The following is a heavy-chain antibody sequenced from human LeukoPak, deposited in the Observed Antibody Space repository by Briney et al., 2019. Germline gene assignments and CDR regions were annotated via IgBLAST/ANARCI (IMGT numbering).Heavy chain of an antibody. CDR3: AKGGGRFLISESDFDY. CDR1: GFTFSSYA. D-gene: IGHD1-26*01. CDR2: ISGSGGST. J-gene: IGHJ4*02. V-gene: IGHV3-23*01. Sequence: PGGSLRLSCAASGFTFSSYAMSWVRQAPGKGLEWVSAISGSGGSTYYADSVKGRFTISRDNSKNTLYLQMNSLRAEDTAVYYCAKGGGRFLISESDFDYWGQGTLVTVSS.